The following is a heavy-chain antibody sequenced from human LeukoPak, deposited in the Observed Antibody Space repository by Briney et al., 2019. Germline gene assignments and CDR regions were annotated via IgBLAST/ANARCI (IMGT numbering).Heavy chain of an antibody. J-gene: IGHJ4*02. CDR2: ISGSGGST. D-gene: IGHD4-17*01. V-gene: IGHV3-23*01. CDR3: ARVGDYGDYALDY. CDR1: GFTFSSYA. Sequence: GGSLRLSCTASGFTFSSYAMSWVRQAPGKGLEWVSAISGSGGSTYYADSVKGRFTISRDNSKNTLYLQMNSLRAEDTAVYYCARVGDYGDYALDYWSQGTLVTVSS.